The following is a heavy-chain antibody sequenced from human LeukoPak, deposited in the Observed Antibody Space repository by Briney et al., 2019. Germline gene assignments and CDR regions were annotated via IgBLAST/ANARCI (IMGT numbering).Heavy chain of an antibody. CDR3: VRGSSSVGATPWFDP. J-gene: IGHJ5*02. D-gene: IGHD1-26*01. CDR1: GGSISSGDYY. CDR2: IYYSGST. V-gene: IGHV4-30-4*02. Sequence: SETLSLTCTVSGGSISSGDYYWSWIRQPPGKGLEWIGYIYYSGSTYYNPSLKSRVTISVDTSKNQFSLKLSSVTAADTAVYYCVRGSSSVGATPWFDPWGQGTLVTVSS.